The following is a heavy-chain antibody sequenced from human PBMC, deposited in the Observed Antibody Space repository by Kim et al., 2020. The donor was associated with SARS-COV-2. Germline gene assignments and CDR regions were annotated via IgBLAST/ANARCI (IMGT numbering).Heavy chain of an antibody. Sequence: SVKVSCKASGGTFSSYAISWVRQAPGQGLEWMGGIIPIFGTANYAQKFQGRVTITADESTSTAYMELSSLRSEDTAVYYCASLGPRGYSYEYYFDYWGQGTLVTVSS. J-gene: IGHJ4*02. CDR3: ASLGPRGYSYEYYFDY. V-gene: IGHV1-69*13. CDR1: GGTFSSYA. CDR2: IIPIFGTA. D-gene: IGHD5-18*01.